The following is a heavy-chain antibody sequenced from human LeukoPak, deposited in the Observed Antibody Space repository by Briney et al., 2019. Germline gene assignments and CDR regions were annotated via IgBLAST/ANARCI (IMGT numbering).Heavy chain of an antibody. CDR3: AREAYDVLTSDWFDP. V-gene: IGHV4-39*07. Sequence: SETLSLTCTVSGASISGSGYYWGWIRQPPGKGLEWIGNIYDSGSTYYNASLQSRVTISIDTSKNQFSLKLSSVTAADTAMYYCAREAYDVLTSDWFDPWGQGTLVTVSS. CDR2: IYDSGST. CDR1: GASISGSGYY. D-gene: IGHD3-9*01. J-gene: IGHJ5*02.